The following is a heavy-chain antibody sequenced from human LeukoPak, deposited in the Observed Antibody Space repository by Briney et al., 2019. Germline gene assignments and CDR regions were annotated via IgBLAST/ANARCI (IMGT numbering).Heavy chain of an antibody. J-gene: IGHJ3*02. D-gene: IGHD6-13*01. V-gene: IGHV4-39*07. CDR3: ARDLYSSRTNDAFVI. Sequence: SETLSLTCTVSGGSIRSSSYYWGWIRQPPGKGLEWIGSIYYSGGTYSNPSLKSRVTISVDTAKNQFSLKLSSVTAADTAVYYCARDLYSSRTNDAFVIWGQGTMVTVSS. CDR1: GGSIRSSSYY. CDR2: IYYSGGT.